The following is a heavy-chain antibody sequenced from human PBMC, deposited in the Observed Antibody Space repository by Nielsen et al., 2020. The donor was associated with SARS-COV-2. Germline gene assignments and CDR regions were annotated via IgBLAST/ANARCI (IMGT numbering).Heavy chain of an antibody. V-gene: IGHV1-3*04. CDR1: GYTFTSFA. CDR3: ARSRGCSATSCFFDY. D-gene: IGHD2-2*01. Sequence: ASVKVSCKPSGYTFTSFAIHWVRQAPGQSLEWMGWINTGNGNTKYSQKFQGRVTITRDTSASTAYMELSGLSSEDTAVYYCARSRGCSATSCFFDYWGQGALVTVSS. CDR2: INTGNGNT. J-gene: IGHJ4*02.